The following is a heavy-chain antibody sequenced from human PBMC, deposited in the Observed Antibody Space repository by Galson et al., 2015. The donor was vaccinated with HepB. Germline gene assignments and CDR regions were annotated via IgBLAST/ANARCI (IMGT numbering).Heavy chain of an antibody. D-gene: IGHD1-26*01. CDR1: GFTFSSHA. CDR3: ARNSLNYYEFDH. Sequence: SLRLSCAASGFTFSSHALTWVRQAPGKGLEWVIVISDSGGSTSSIDSVKGRFTISRDNSKNTMYLQMNSLRAEDTAVYFCARNSLNYYEFDHWGQGTLVTVSS. V-gene: IGHV3-23*01. CDR2: ISDSGGST. J-gene: IGHJ4*02.